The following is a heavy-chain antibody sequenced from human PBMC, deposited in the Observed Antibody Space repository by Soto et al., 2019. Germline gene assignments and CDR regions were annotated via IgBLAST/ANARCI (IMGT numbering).Heavy chain of an antibody. CDR2: MSSSGSTR. CDR3: AAIVVVPAAPMDA. CDR1: GFTFSSYD. Sequence: GGSLRLSCAASGFTFSSYDMNWVRQAPGKGLECVSYMSSSGSTRYYADSVKGRFTVSRDNAKSSLYLQMNSLRAEDTAVYYCAAIVVVPAAPMDAWGQGTTVTVSS. V-gene: IGHV3-48*03. J-gene: IGHJ6*02. D-gene: IGHD2-2*01.